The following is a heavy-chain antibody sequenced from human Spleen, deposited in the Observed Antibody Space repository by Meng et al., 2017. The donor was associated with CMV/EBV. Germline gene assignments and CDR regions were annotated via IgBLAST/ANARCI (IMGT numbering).Heavy chain of an antibody. CDR2: IFYTGTT. CDR1: GGSIRSGDHY. J-gene: IGHJ4*02. V-gene: IGHV4-30-4*08. D-gene: IGHD4-17*01. Sequence: SETLSLTCSVSGGSIRSGDHYWSWIRQPPGKGLEWIGYIFYTGTTYYNPSLTSRVTISVNTSKNHFSLQLRSVTAADTAVYYCARSYGDYGLDYWGQGTLVTVSS. CDR3: ARSYGDYGLDY.